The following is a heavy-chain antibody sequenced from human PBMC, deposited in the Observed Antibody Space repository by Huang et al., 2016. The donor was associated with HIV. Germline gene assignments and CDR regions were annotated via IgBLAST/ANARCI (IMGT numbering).Heavy chain of an antibody. D-gene: IGHD2-15*01. CDR2: IIPILGTA. CDR3: ASSAYGGNDY. CDR1: GGTFNDYS. V-gene: IGHV1-69*13. Sequence: QVQLVQSGAEVKKPGSSVKVSCKASGGTFNDYSVSWVRQAPGQGLEWMGGIIPILGTANYAQKFHGRVTINADESTSTVYMKLSSLRSEDTAMYYCASSAYGGNDYWGQGTLVTVSS. J-gene: IGHJ4*02.